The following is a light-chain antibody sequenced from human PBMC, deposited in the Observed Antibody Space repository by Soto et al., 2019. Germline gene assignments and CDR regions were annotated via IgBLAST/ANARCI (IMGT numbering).Light chain of an antibody. CDR2: GAS. CDR3: QQYASWPLT. Sequence: ETVMTQSPATLSVSPGERATLSCRASQSVNSNSAWYQQESGQPPRLLVFGASTRATGVPARFSGSGSGTEFTLTISVLQSEDFAVYFCQQYASWPLTFGGGTKVDIK. J-gene: IGKJ4*01. CDR1: QSVNSN. V-gene: IGKV3-15*01.